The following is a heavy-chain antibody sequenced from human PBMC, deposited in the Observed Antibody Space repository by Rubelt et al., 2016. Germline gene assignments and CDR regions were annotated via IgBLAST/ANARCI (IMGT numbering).Heavy chain of an antibody. CDR1: GFTFDDYA. CDR3: AKSHSGSDYLSPFDY. D-gene: IGHD5-12*01. CDR2: IAWDGAST. J-gene: IGHJ4*02. V-gene: IGHV3-43D*03. Sequence: EVQLVESGGVVVQPGGSLRLSCAASGFTFDDYAMHWVRQAPGKGLEWVSLIAWDGASTYYGDSVKGRFTISRDNSKNSRYLQMNSLRAEETALYYCAKSHSGSDYLSPFDYWGQGTLVTVSS.